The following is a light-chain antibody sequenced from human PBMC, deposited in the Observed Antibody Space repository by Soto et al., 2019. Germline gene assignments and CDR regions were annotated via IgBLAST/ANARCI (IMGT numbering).Light chain of an antibody. CDR1: RSVGNNY. V-gene: IGKV3-20*01. Sequence: EIVMTQSPATLSVSPGERATLSCRASRSVGNNYLAWYQQRPGRAPNLLIYDASSRATGIPDGISGSGSGTDFTLTISRLEPEDSAMYYCQQYAYSPLNFGGGTKVDIK. CDR2: DAS. CDR3: QQYAYSPLN. J-gene: IGKJ4*01.